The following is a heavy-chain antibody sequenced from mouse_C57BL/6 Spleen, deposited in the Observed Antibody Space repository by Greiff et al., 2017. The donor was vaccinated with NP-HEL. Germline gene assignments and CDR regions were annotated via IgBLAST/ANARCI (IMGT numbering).Heavy chain of an antibody. V-gene: IGHV1-59*01. CDR2: IDPSDSYT. CDR1: GYTFTSYW. CDR3: ARLGNYNWYFDV. D-gene: IGHD2-1*01. Sequence: VQLQQPGAELVRPGTSVKLSCKASGYTFTSYWLHWVKQRPGQGLEWIGVIDPSDSYTNYNQKFKGKATLTVDTSSSTAYMQLSSLTSEDSAVYYCARLGNYNWYFDVWGTGTTVTVSS. J-gene: IGHJ1*03.